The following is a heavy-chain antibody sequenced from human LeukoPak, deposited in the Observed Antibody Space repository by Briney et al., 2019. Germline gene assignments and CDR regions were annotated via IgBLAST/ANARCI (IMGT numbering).Heavy chain of an antibody. D-gene: IGHD5-12*01. Sequence: SGTLSLTCTVSGGSISSYYWSWIRQPPGKGLEWIGYIYYSGSTNYNPSLKSRVTISVDTSKNQFSLKLSSVTAADTAVYYCARSPYLRMRLFPEGYFDYWGQGTLVTVSS. J-gene: IGHJ4*02. CDR2: IYYSGST. CDR1: GGSISSYY. V-gene: IGHV4-59*08. CDR3: ARSPYLRMRLFPEGYFDY.